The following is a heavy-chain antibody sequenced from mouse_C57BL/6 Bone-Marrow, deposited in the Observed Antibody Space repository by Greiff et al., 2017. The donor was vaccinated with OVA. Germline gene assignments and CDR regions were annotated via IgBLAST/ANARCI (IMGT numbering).Heavy chain of an antibody. CDR3: ARDTDYGHFDY. D-gene: IGHD2-4*01. CDR1: GFTFSSYA. V-gene: IGHV5-4*01. Sequence: EVKVVESGGGLVKPGGSLKLSCAASGFTFSSYAMSWVRQTPEKRLEWVATISDGGSSDYYPDNVKGRFTISRDNAKNNLYLQMSHLKSEDTAMYYCARDTDYGHFDYWGQGTTLTVSS. J-gene: IGHJ2*01. CDR2: ISDGGSSD.